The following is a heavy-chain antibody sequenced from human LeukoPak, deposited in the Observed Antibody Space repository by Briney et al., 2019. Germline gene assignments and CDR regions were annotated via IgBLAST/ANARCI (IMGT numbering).Heavy chain of an antibody. CDR3: AREDCSSTSCYLAAFDI. J-gene: IGHJ3*02. Sequence: GGSLRLSCAASGFTFSSYSMSWVRQAPGKGLEWVSSIISSSSYIYYAHSVKGRFTISRDNAKNSLYLQMNSLRAEDTAVYYCAREDCSSTSCYLAAFDIWGQGTMVTVSS. CDR2: IISSSSYI. V-gene: IGHV3-21*01. CDR1: GFTFSSYS. D-gene: IGHD2-2*01.